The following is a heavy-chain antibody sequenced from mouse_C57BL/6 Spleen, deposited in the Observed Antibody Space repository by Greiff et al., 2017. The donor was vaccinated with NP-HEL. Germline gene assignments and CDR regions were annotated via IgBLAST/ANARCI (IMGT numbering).Heavy chain of an antibody. CDR3: ARSHYYGSSPYYFDY. CDR1: GYAFSSSW. Sequence: QVQLKQSGPELVKPGASVKISCKASGYAFSSSWMNWVKQRPGKGLEWIGRIYPGDGDTNYNGKFKGKATLTADKSSSTAYMQLSSLTSEDSAVYFCARSHYYGSSPYYFDYWGQGTTLTVSS. V-gene: IGHV1-82*01. J-gene: IGHJ2*01. D-gene: IGHD1-1*01. CDR2: IYPGDGDT.